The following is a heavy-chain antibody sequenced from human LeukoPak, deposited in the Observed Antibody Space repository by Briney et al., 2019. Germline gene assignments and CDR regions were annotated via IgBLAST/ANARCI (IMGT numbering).Heavy chain of an antibody. CDR3: ARDQIGYGLDY. V-gene: IGHV4-59*11. J-gene: IGHJ4*02. D-gene: IGHD5-18*01. CDR1: SGSINNHY. CDR2: IYNSWNT. Sequence: KPSETLSLTCIVSSGSINNHYWSWTRQPPGKGLEWIGYIYNSWNTNYNPSLQSRVTISMDASRKQSPLNLTSVTAADTAVYYCARDQIGYGLDYWGQGTLVTVSS.